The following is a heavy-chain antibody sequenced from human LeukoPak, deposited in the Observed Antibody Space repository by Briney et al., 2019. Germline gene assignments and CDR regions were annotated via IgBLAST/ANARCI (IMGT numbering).Heavy chain of an antibody. Sequence: GGSLRLSCAASGFTFSSYSMNWVRQAPGKGLEWVSYISSSSSTIYYADPVKGRFTISRDNAKNSLYLQMNSLRAEDTAVYYCARDDHDSSGYYYDYWGQGTLVTVSS. V-gene: IGHV3-48*01. CDR1: GFTFSSYS. CDR2: ISSSSSTI. CDR3: ARDDHDSSGYYYDY. J-gene: IGHJ4*02. D-gene: IGHD3-22*01.